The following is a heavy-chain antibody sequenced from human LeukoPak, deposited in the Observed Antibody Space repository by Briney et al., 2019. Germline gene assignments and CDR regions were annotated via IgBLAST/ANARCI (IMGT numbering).Heavy chain of an antibody. V-gene: IGHV4-59*01. D-gene: IGHD6-19*01. CDR2: IYYSGST. J-gene: IGHJ4*02. Sequence: PSETLSLTCAVYGGSFSGYYWSWIRQPPGKGLEWIGYIYYSGSTNYNPSLKSRVTISVDTSKNQFSLKLSSVTAADTAVYYCARAIAVAGNLFDYWGQGTLVTVSS. CDR3: ARAIAVAGNLFDY. CDR1: GGSFSGYY.